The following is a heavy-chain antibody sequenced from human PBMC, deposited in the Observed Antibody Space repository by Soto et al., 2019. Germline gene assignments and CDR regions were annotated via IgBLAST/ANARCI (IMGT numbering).Heavy chain of an antibody. D-gene: IGHD2-8*01. Sequence: QVQLQQWGPGLLKPSETLSLTCAVYGGSFSGYYWSWIRQPPGKGLEWIGEINHSGSTNYNPSLKSRLTISVHVSKYVYSLKLSFVTAAGTAVYYYAGVRSDIVLVVYAAIHCWFDPWGQGTLVTVSS. V-gene: IGHV4-34*01. CDR2: INHSGST. CDR3: AGVRSDIVLVVYAAIHCWFDP. CDR1: GGSFSGYY. J-gene: IGHJ5*02.